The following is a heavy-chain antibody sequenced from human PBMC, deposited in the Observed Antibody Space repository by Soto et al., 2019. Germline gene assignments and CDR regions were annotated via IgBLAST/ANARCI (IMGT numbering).Heavy chain of an antibody. CDR1: GGSISSYY. CDR3: ARHKSVVVVPAATSYFDYIWGSYRYISGYYFDY. CDR2: IYYSGST. D-gene: IGHD3-16*02. V-gene: IGHV4-59*08. J-gene: IGHJ4*02. Sequence: SETLSLTCTVSGGSISSYYWSWIRQPPGKGLEWIGYIYYSGSTNYNPSLKSRVTISVDTSKNQFSLKLGSVTAADTAVYYCARHKSVVVVPAATSYFDYIWGSYRYISGYYFDYWGQGTLVTVSS.